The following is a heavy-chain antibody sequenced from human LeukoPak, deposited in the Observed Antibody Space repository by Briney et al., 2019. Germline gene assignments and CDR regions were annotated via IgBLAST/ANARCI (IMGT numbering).Heavy chain of an antibody. J-gene: IGHJ4*02. D-gene: IGHD3-10*01. CDR3: ARVPILGYYGSGSYYNVFYFDQ. CDR2: IKQDGSEK. Sequence: GGSLRLSCAASGFTFSSYWMSWVRQAPGKGLEWVANIKQDGSEKYYVDSVKGRFTISRDNAKNSLYLQMNSLRAEETAVYYCARVPILGYYGSGSYYNVFYFDQWGQGTLVTVSS. CDR1: GFTFSSYW. V-gene: IGHV3-7*01.